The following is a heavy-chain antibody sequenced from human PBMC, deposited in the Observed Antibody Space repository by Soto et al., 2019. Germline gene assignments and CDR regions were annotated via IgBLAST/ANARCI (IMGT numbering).Heavy chain of an antibody. D-gene: IGHD3-3*01. J-gene: IGHJ3*02. CDR3: ASGKITIFGVVVDAFDI. CDR1: GYSFTSYW. Sequence: GESLKISCKGSGYSFTSYWIGWVRQMPGKGLEWMGIIYPGDSDTRYSPSFQGQVTISADKSISAAYLQWSSLKASDTAMYYCASGKITIFGVVVDAFDIWGQGTMVTVS. CDR2: IYPGDSDT. V-gene: IGHV5-51*01.